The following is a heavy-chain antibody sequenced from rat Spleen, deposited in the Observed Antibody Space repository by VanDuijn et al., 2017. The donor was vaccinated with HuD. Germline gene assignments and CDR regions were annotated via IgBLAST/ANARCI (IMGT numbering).Heavy chain of an antibody. D-gene: IGHD1-1*01. CDR2: IWNTGGT. Sequence: QVQLKESGPGLVQPSQTLSLTCTVAGFSLTSYNVHWVRQPPGKGLEWMGVIWNTGGTRYNSALKSRLSISKDNSKSQVFLKMNSLQTEDTATCYCAVSQWSHVMDAWGQGASVTVSS. CDR1: GFSLTSYN. V-gene: IGHV2-41*01. J-gene: IGHJ4*01. CDR3: AVSQWSHVMDA.